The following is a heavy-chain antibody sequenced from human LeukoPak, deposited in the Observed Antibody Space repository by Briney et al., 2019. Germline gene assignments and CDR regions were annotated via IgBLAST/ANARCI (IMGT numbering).Heavy chain of an antibody. J-gene: IGHJ4*02. V-gene: IGHV1-69*13. Sequence: ASVKVSCKASRGTFSSYAISWVRQAPGQGLEWMGGIISIFGTANYAQKFQGRVTITADESTSTAYMELSSLRSEDTAVYYCARYCSSTSCYNGDYWGQGTQVTVSS. CDR2: IISIFGTA. D-gene: IGHD2-2*02. CDR1: RGTFSSYA. CDR3: ARYCSSTSCYNGDY.